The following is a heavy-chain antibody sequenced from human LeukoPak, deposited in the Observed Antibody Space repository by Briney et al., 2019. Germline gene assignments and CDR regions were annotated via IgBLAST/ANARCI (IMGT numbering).Heavy chain of an antibody. CDR3: AKDNYDILTGYRSRIV. V-gene: IGHV3-23*01. D-gene: IGHD3-9*01. Sequence: GGSLRLSCAASGFTFSSYAMSWVRQAPGKGLEWASAISGSGGSTYYADSVKGRFTISRDNSKNTLYLQMNSLRAEDTAVYYCAKDNYDILTGYRSRIVWGQGTLVTVSS. CDR1: GFTFSSYA. CDR2: ISGSGGST. J-gene: IGHJ4*02.